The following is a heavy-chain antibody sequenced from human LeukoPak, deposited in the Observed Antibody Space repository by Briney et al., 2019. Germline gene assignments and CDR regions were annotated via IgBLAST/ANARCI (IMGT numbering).Heavy chain of an antibody. CDR3: ARDGTSGYFPWYFDL. J-gene: IGHJ2*01. CDR1: GASISSYY. CDR2: IYYSGST. Sequence: PSETLSLTCTVSGASISSYYWSWIRQPPGKGLEWIGYIYYSGSTNYGPSLQSRVTISVDTSRNQFSLKLTSVTAADAAVYYCARDGTSGYFPWYFDLWGRGTLVTVSS. V-gene: IGHV4-59*01. D-gene: IGHD3-22*01.